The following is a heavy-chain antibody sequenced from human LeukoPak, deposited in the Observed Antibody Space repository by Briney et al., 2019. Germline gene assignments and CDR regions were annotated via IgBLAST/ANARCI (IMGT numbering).Heavy chain of an antibody. D-gene: IGHD5-12*01. CDR2: VYNSANT. V-gene: IGHV4-39*01. CDR1: GESISSSSYC. CDR3: ARHSRSGYIGYENAFDI. Sequence: SESLSLTCTVSGESISSSSYCWDWIRQPPGKGLEWIGNVYNSANTHYNPSLKTRITMSVDTSTNQFSLKLNSVTAADTGIYYCARHSRSGYIGYENAFDIWGQGTMVTVSS. J-gene: IGHJ3*02.